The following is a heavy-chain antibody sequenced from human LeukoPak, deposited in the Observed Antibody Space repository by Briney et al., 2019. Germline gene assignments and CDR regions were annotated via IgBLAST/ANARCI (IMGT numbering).Heavy chain of an antibody. CDR1: GFTFSSYS. J-gene: IGHJ4*02. CDR2: ISSSSSYI. CDR3: ARDGCGGDCYYFDY. V-gene: IGHV3-21*01. D-gene: IGHD2-21*02. Sequence: PGGSLRLSCAASGFTFSSYSMNWVRQAAGKGLEWVSSISSSSSYIYYADSVKGRFTISRDNAKNSLYLQMNSLRAEDTAVYYCARDGCGGDCYYFDYWGQGTLVTVSS.